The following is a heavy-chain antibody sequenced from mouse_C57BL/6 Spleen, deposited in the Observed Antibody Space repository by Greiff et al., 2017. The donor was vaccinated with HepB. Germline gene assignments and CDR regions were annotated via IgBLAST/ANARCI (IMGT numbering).Heavy chain of an antibody. D-gene: IGHD4-1*01. CDR1: GYTFTSYW. J-gene: IGHJ2*01. CDR2: IDPSDSYT. V-gene: IGHV1-69*01. Sequence: VQLQQPGAELVMPGASVKLSCKASGYTFTSYWMHWVKQRPGQGLEWIGEIDPSDSYTNYNQKFKGKSTLTVDKSSSTAYMQLSSLTSEDSAVYYCARTGTSFDYWGQGTTLTVSS. CDR3: ARTGTSFDY.